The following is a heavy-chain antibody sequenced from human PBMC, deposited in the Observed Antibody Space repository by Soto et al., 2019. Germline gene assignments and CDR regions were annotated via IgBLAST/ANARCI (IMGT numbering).Heavy chain of an antibody. V-gene: IGHV1-46*01. CDR2: IKPTGGTT. CDR1: GYTFTSFS. Sequence: WASVKVSCKASGYTFTSFSVHWVRQAPGQGLERMGLIKPTGGTTNFAHNYQGTVTMTSDTSTSTVYMQLSSLRFEDTAIYYCATGNPYTSRWYYFDLWGQGALVTVSS. D-gene: IGHD6-13*01. J-gene: IGHJ4*02. CDR3: ATGNPYTSRWYYFDL.